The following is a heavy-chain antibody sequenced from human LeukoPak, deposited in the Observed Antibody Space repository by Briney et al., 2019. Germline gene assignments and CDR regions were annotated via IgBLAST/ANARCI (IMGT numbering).Heavy chain of an antibody. J-gene: IGHJ4*02. D-gene: IGHD6-25*01. CDR2: ISSSDST. CDR1: GFTVNNKY. CDR3: GRDLIGTAASWDS. Sequence: GGSLRLSCAASGFTVNNKYMNWVRQAPGKGLEWVSVISSSDSTYYADSVKGRFTISRDNSKNTLYLQMNSLRVEDTAVYYCGRDLIGTAASWDSWGQGTLVTVSS. V-gene: IGHV3-53*01.